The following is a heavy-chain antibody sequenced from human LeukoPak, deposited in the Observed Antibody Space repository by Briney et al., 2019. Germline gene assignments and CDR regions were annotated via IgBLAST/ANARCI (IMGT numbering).Heavy chain of an antibody. J-gene: IGHJ4*02. Sequence: GASVKVSCKASGYTFTGYYMHWVRQAPGQGLEWMGWINPNSGGTNYAQKFQGRVTMTRDTSISTAYMELSRLRSDDTAVYYCAREDYYDSSGSDYWGQGTLVTVSS. V-gene: IGHV1-2*02. CDR2: INPNSGGT. D-gene: IGHD3-22*01. CDR1: GYTFTGYY. CDR3: AREDYYDSSGSDY.